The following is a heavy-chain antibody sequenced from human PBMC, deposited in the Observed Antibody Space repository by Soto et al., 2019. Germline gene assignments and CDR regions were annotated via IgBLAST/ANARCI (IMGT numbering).Heavy chain of an antibody. V-gene: IGHV1-18*04. CDR3: ARDQSIAARNYYYYYGMDV. D-gene: IGHD6-13*01. CDR1: GYTFTSYG. CDR2: ISAYNGNT. J-gene: IGHJ6*02. Sequence: GASVKVSCKASGYTFTSYGISWVRQAPGQGLEWMGWISAYNGNTNYAQKLQGRVTMTTDTSTSTAYMELRSLRSDDTAVYYCARDQSIAARNYYYYYGMDVWGQGTTVTV.